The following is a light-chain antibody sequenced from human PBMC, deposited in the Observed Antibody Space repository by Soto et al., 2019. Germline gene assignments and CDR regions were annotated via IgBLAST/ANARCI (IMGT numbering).Light chain of an antibody. J-gene: IGKJ4*01. CDR1: QSVANNY. V-gene: IGKV3-20*01. CDR3: EQYGSTPLT. CDR2: DAS. Sequence: EIVLTQSPGTLSLSPGERATLSCRASQSVANNYLAWYQQKPGQAPRFLIYDASSRATGIPDRFSGSGSGTDFTLTISRLEPEDFAVYYCEQYGSTPLTLGGGTKVEIK.